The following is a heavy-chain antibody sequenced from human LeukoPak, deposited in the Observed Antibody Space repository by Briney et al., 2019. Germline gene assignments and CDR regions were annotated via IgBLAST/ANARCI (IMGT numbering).Heavy chain of an antibody. V-gene: IGHV4-4*07. Sequence: KPSETLSLTCTVSGGSISNYYWSWIRQPAGKGLEWIGRIYTSGITNYNPSLKSRVTMSLDTPKNQFSLKLSSVTAADTAVYYCARRMYSSGWYGFWFDPWGQGTLVTVSS. CDR1: GGSISNYY. CDR2: IYTSGIT. CDR3: ARRMYSSGWYGFWFDP. J-gene: IGHJ5*02. D-gene: IGHD6-19*01.